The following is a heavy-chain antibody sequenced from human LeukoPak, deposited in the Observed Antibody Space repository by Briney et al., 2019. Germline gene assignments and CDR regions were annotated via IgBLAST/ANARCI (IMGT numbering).Heavy chain of an antibody. CDR1: GGSISSGGYA. CDR2: IYHTGNT. D-gene: IGHD3-10*01. V-gene: IGHV4-30-2*01. CDR3: AAEGPRGIYDY. J-gene: IGHJ4*02. Sequence: SQTLSLTCAVSGGSISSGGYAWSRIRQPPGKGLEWIAYIYHTGNTYYNPSLKSRITISLDMSKNQFSLKLSSVTAADTAVYYCAAEGPRGIYDYWGQGTLVTVSS.